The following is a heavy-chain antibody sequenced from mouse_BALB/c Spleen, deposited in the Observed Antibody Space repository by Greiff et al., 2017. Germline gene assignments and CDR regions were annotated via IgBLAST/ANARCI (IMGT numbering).Heavy chain of an antibody. CDR3: ARRGYDYGGYYAMDY. CDR2: IYPGDGST. V-gene: IGHV1S56*01. D-gene: IGHD2-4*01. J-gene: IGHJ4*01. Sequence: QVQLQQSGPELVKPGASVKMSCKASGYTFTSYYIHWVKQRPGQGLEWIGWIYPGDGSTKYNEKFKGKTTLTADKSSSTAYMLLSSLTSEDSAIYFCARRGYDYGGYYAMDYWGQGTSVTVSS. CDR1: GYTFTSYY.